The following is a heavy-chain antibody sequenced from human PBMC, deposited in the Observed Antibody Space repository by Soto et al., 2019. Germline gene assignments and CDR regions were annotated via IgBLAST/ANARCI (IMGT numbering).Heavy chain of an antibody. CDR1: GYTFTSYY. CDR2: INPSGGST. Sequence: ASVKVSCKASGYTFTSYYMHWVRQAPGQGLEWMGIINPSGGSTSYAQKFQGRVTMTRDTSTSTVYMELSSLRSEDTAVYYCARAGHYYDSSGYLDYWGQGTLATVSS. V-gene: IGHV1-46*01. D-gene: IGHD3-22*01. J-gene: IGHJ4*02. CDR3: ARAGHYYDSSGYLDY.